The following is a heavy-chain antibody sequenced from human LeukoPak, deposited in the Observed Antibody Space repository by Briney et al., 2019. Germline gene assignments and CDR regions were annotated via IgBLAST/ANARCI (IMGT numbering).Heavy chain of an antibody. CDR3: ARDFWSGYYPNY. Sequence: GGSLRLSCAASGFTFTTYAMSWVRQAPGKGLEWVSSITRSGDNTYYADSVKGRFTISRDNSKNTLYLQMNSLRAEDTAVYYCARDFWSGYYPNYWGQGTLVTVSS. CDR2: ITRSGDNT. D-gene: IGHD3-3*01. CDR1: GFTFTTYA. J-gene: IGHJ4*02. V-gene: IGHV3-23*01.